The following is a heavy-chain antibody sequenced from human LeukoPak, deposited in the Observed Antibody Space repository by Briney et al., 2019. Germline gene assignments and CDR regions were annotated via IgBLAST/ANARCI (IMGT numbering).Heavy chain of an antibody. CDR3: ARLGGGFDV. Sequence: SETLSLTCTVSGGSISSYYWSWIRQPPGKGLEWIGEINRSGSTNYNPSLKSPVTISVDTSKNQFSLKLTSVTAADTAVYYCARLGGGFDVWGQGTMVTVSS. CDR1: GGSISSYY. D-gene: IGHD2-15*01. J-gene: IGHJ3*01. V-gene: IGHV4-34*01. CDR2: INRSGST.